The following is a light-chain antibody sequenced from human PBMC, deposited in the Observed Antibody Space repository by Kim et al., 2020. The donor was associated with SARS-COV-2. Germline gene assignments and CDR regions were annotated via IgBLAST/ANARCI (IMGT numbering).Light chain of an antibody. CDR1: QRISSTY. CDR3: QQFSSSTWT. V-gene: IGKV3-20*01. J-gene: IGKJ1*01. CDR2: GAS. Sequence: SPGERATLSCRASQRISSTYLAWYQQKPGQAPRLLIYGASSRATDIPDRFSGSGSGTEFTLTISRLEPEDFAVYYCQQFSSSTWTFGQGTKGDIK.